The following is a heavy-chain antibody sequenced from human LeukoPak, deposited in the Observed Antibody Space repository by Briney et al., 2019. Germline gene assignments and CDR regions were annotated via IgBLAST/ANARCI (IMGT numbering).Heavy chain of an antibody. D-gene: IGHD5-12*01. CDR2: INHSGST. CDR1: GGSFSGYY. V-gene: IGHV4-34*01. Sequence: KPSETLSLTCAVYGGSFSGYYWSWIRQPPGKGLEWIGEINHSGSTNYNPSLKSRVTISVDTSKNQFSLKLSSVTAADTAVYYCARDHGYNTFDYWGQGTLVTVSS. J-gene: IGHJ4*02. CDR3: ARDHGYNTFDY.